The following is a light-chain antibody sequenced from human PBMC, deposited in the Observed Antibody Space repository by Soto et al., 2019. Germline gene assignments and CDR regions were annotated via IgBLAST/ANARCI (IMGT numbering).Light chain of an antibody. CDR1: QTVTSNY. CDR2: GAS. Sequence: EIVLTQSPGTLSLSPGERATLSCRARQTVTSNYLAWYQQKPGQAPRLLIYGASGRATGIPDRFSGSGSGTDFTLTISRVEPEDFAVYYCQQYGSSPRTFGHGTKVDIK. J-gene: IGKJ1*01. V-gene: IGKV3-20*01. CDR3: QQYGSSPRT.